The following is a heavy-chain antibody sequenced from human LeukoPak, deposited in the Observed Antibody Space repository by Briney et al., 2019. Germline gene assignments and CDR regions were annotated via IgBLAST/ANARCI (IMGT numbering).Heavy chain of an antibody. CDR3: ARSHLRALTRQMDV. J-gene: IGHJ6*04. V-gene: IGHV1-69*02. Sequence: SVKVSCKASGGTFCSYTISWVRQAPGQGLEWVGRIIPILGIANYAQKFQGRVTITADKSTSTAYMELSSLRSEDTAVYYCARSHLRALTRQMDVWGKGTTVTVSS. D-gene: IGHD4-11*01. CDR1: GGTFCSYT. CDR2: IIPILGIA.